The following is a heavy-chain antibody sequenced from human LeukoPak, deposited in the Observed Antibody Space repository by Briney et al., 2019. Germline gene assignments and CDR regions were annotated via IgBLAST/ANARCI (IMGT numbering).Heavy chain of an antibody. Sequence: PGGSLRLSCAASGFSFSSYAMRWVRQAPGKGLEWVATTSGSGNKYYADSVKGRFTISRDNSKNTLYLQMNSLRAEDTALYCCAKGESQPKYYFDYWGQGILVTVSS. CDR2: TSGSGNK. CDR1: GFSFSSYA. D-gene: IGHD2-2*01. CDR3: AKGESQPKYYFDY. J-gene: IGHJ4*02. V-gene: IGHV3-23*01.